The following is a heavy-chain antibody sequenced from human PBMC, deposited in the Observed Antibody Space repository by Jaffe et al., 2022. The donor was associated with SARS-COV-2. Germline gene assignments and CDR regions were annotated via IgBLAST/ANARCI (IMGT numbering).Heavy chain of an antibody. D-gene: IGHD3-9*01. CDR2: IHYSGSS. V-gene: IGHV4-39*01. CDR1: GGSISSSDYY. Sequence: QLQLQEAGPGLVKPSETLPLTCVVSGGSISSSDYYWGWVRQPPGKGLEWIASIHYSGSSYYSPSLKSRVTIFADTSKNRFSLNLRSVTAEDTAVYYCVRLGYTDWSHWYFDLWGRGTLVTVSS. CDR3: VRLGYTDWSHWYFDL. J-gene: IGHJ2*01.